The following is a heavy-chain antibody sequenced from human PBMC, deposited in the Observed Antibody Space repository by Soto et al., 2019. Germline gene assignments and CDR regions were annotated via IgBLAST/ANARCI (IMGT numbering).Heavy chain of an antibody. D-gene: IGHD6-6*01. J-gene: IGHJ6*03. V-gene: IGHV1-8*01. Sequence: QVQLVQSGAEVKKPGASVKVSCKASGYTFSSYDIIWVRQATGQGLEWLGWMNPNSGHAGFAQKFQGRVTLTRNTSISTAYRELSSLRSEETAVYFCARRLSSSTYYYYLDVWGKGTTVTVSS. CDR1: GYTFSSYD. CDR2: MNPNSGHA. CDR3: ARRLSSSTYYYYLDV.